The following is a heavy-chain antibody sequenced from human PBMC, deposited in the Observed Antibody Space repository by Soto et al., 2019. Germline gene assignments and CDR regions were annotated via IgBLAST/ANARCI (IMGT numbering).Heavy chain of an antibody. J-gene: IGHJ4*02. CDR1: GLIFNNAW. V-gene: IGHV3-15*07. Sequence: PGGSLRLSCAASGLIFNNAWMNWVRQAPGKGLEWVGRIKSRTDGGTTDYTAPVKGRFTISRDDSKNMAFLEMNSLKTEDTAVYYCARQGVALELDFWGQGTLVTVSS. CDR2: IKSRTDGGTT. CDR3: ARQGVALELDF. D-gene: IGHD2-21*01.